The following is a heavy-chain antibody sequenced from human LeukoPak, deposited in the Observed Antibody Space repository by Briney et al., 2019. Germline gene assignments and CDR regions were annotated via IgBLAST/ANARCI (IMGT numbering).Heavy chain of an antibody. D-gene: IGHD5-12*01. J-gene: IGHJ4*02. CDR3: ASLSRWLLDY. Sequence: GGSLRLSCAASRFIFSNYYMSWIRQTPGKGLEWVSSISSSSSYIYYADSVKGRFTISRDNAKNSLYLQMNSLRAEDTAVYYCASLSRWLLDYWGQGTLVTVSS. V-gene: IGHV3-21*01. CDR2: ISSSSSYI. CDR1: RFIFSNYY.